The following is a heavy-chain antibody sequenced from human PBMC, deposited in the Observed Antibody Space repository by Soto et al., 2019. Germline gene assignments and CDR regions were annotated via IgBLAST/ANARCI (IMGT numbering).Heavy chain of an antibody. CDR2: ISSSSSTI. CDR1: GFTFSSYS. V-gene: IGHV3-48*01. CDR3: ARDHDYGDSPFGY. J-gene: IGHJ4*02. D-gene: IGHD4-17*01. Sequence: EVQLVESGGGLVQPGGSLRLSCAASGFTFSSYSMNWVRQAPGKGLEWVSYISSSSSTIYYADSVEGRFTISRDNAKNSLYLQMNSLRAEDTAVYYCARDHDYGDSPFGYWGQGTLVTVSS.